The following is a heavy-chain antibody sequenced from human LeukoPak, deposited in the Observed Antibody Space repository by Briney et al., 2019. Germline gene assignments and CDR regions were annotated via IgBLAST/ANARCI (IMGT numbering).Heavy chain of an antibody. Sequence: ASVKVSCKASGGTFSSYAISWVRQAPGQGLEWMGGIIPIFGTANYAQKFQGRVTITTDESTSTAYMELSSLRSEDTAVYYCARDRASSVWGSYRYTGSEGGSDYWGQGTLVTVSS. CDR2: IIPIFGTA. CDR1: GGTFSSYA. D-gene: IGHD3-16*02. J-gene: IGHJ4*02. CDR3: ARDRASSVWGSYRYTGSEGGSDY. V-gene: IGHV1-69*05.